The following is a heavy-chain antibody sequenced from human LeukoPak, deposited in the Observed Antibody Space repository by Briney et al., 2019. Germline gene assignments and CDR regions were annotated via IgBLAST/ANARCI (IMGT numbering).Heavy chain of an antibody. J-gene: IGHJ4*02. D-gene: IGHD1-26*01. V-gene: IGHV6-1*01. CDR2: TYYRSKWYY. CDR3: ARDPVGGSTIFDY. CDR1: GDSVSSNSAA. Sequence: SQTLSLTCALSGDSVSSNSAAWNWIRQSPSRGLEWLGRTYYRSKWYYDYAVAVKSRISINPDTSENQFSLQLSSVTPKDTAVYYCARDPVGGSTIFDYWGQGTLVTVSS.